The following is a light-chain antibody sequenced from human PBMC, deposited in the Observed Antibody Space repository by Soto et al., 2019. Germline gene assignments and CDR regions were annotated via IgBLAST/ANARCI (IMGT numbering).Light chain of an antibody. CDR2: EGS. J-gene: IGLJ3*02. CDR1: SSDVGSYNF. CDR3: CSYAGSSTWV. V-gene: IGLV2-23*01. Sequence: QSALTQPASVSGSPGQSITISWTGTSSDVGSYNFVSWYQQHPGKAPKLMIYEGSKRPSGVSNRFSGSKSGNTASLTISGLQAEDEADYYCCSYAGSSTWVFGGGTKVTVL.